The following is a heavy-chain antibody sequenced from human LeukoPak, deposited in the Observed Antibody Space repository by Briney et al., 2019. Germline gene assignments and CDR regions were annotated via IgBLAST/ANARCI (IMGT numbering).Heavy chain of an antibody. Sequence: PGGSLRLSCAASGFTFDDYGMSWVRQAPGKWLEWVSGINWNGGSTGYADSVKGRFTISRDNAKNSLYLQVNSLRGEDTAVYYCARGWVSGLHFDSWGQGTLVTVSS. CDR1: GFTFDDYG. J-gene: IGHJ4*02. CDR3: ARGWVSGLHFDS. D-gene: IGHD5/OR15-5a*01. V-gene: IGHV3-20*04. CDR2: INWNGGST.